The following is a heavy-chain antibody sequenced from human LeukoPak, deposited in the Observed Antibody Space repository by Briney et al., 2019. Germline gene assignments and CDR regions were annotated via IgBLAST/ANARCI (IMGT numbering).Heavy chain of an antibody. CDR2: ITSSSSYI. CDR1: GFTFSSYT. CDR3: ARDAGDYSGSYYIGGSAFDI. V-gene: IGHV3-21*01. Sequence: SGGSLRLSCAASGFTFSSYTMNWVRQAPGKGLEWVSSITSSSSYIYYADSVKGRFTISRDNAKNSLYLQMNSLRAEDTAVYYCARDAGDYSGSYYIGGSAFDIWGQGTMVTVSS. D-gene: IGHD1-26*01. J-gene: IGHJ3*02.